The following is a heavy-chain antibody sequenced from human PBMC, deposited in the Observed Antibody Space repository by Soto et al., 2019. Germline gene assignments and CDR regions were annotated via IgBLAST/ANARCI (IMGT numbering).Heavy chain of an antibody. CDR1: GYSFTSYW. D-gene: IGHD6-6*01. Sequence: LGEALKISCKGSGYSFTSYWIGRVRQIPGKGLEWMGIIYPGDSDTRYSPSFQGQVTISADKSISTAYLQWSSLKASDTAMYYCARLSELAKYYYYGMDVWGQGTTVTVSS. CDR3: ARLSELAKYYYYGMDV. CDR2: IYPGDSDT. V-gene: IGHV5-51*01. J-gene: IGHJ6*02.